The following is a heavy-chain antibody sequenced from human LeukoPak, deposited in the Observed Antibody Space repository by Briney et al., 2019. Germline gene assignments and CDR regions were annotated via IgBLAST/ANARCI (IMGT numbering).Heavy chain of an antibody. Sequence: GASVKVSCKASGYTFTNYDINWVRQAPGQELEWMGWMNPNSGNTGYAQKFQGRVTMTSNTSINTAYMELSRLRSDDTAVYDCARDGVVYGGQGDYYYYYMDVWGKGTTVTVSS. J-gene: IGHJ6*03. CDR3: ARDGVVYGGQGDYYYYYMDV. CDR1: GYTFTNYD. CDR2: MNPNSGNT. V-gene: IGHV1-8*01. D-gene: IGHD4-23*01.